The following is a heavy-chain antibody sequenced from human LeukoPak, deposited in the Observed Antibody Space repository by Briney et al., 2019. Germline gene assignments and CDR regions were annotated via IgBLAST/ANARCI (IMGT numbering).Heavy chain of an antibody. V-gene: IGHV4-34*01. CDR3: ARSYNRVVLLYY. J-gene: IGHJ4*02. D-gene: IGHD3-10*01. CDR2: INHSGST. Sequence: PSETLSLTCAVYGGSFSGYYWSWIRQPPGKGLEWIGEINHSGSTNYNPPLKSRVTISVDTSKNQFSLKLTSVTAADTAVYYCARSYNRVVLLYYWGQGTLVTVSS. CDR1: GGSFSGYY.